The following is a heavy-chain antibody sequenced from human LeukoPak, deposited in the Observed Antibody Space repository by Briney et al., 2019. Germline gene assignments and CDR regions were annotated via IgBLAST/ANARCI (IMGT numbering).Heavy chain of an antibody. CDR1: GFTFSSYS. CDR3: ARDQSSSGWLEGNYFDY. J-gene: IGHJ4*02. CDR2: ISSSSSTI. Sequence: AGGSLRLSCAASGFTFSSYSMNWVRQAPGKGLEWVSYISSSSSTIYYADSVKGRFTISRDNAKNSLYLQMNSLRAEDTAVYYCARDQSSSGWLEGNYFDYWGQGTLVTVSS. V-gene: IGHV3-48*01. D-gene: IGHD6-19*01.